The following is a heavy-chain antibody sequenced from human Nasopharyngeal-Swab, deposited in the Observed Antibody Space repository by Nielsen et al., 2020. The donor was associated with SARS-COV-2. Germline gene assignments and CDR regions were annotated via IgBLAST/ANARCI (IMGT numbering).Heavy chain of an antibody. Sequence: GSSMKISCAASDSLFSASAIHWVRQASGKGLEWVGRIGEKDHNYATTYGASVQGRFTISRDDSTNTAFLQMDSLKTEDTALYYCTTDFYFDYWVQGTLVTVSS. J-gene: IGHJ4*02. V-gene: IGHV3-73*01. CDR2: IGEKDHNYAT. CDR1: DSLFSASA. CDR3: TTDFYFDY.